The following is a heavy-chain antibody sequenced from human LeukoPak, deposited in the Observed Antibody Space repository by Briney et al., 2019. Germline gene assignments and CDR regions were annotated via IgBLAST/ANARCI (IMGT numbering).Heavy chain of an antibody. CDR2: IYTSGST. CDR1: GDSISSYY. CDR3: ARDNPPAWYYDSSGYGPNDAFDI. V-gene: IGHV4-4*07. Sequence: ASETLSLTCTVSGDSISSYYWSWIRQPAGKGLEWIGRIYTSGSTNYNPSLKSRVTMSVDTSRNQFSLKLNSVTAADTAVYYCARDNPPAWYYDSSGYGPNDAFDIWGQRTLVTVSS. D-gene: IGHD3-22*01. J-gene: IGHJ3*02.